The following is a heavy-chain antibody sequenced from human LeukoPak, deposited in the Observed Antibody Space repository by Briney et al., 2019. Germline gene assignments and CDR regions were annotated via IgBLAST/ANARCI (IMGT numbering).Heavy chain of an antibody. CDR3: ARDSGGGFDY. J-gene: IGHJ4*02. V-gene: IGHV4-59*06. CDR1: GVSISSYY. D-gene: IGHD5-24*01. CDR2: ISYSGSA. Sequence: PSETLSLTCTVSGVSISSYYGRWIRQPPGKGLEWIGYISYSGSAYYNPSLKSRVTISLDTSKNQFSLKLSSVTAADTAVYFCARDSGGGFDYWGQGTLVTVSS.